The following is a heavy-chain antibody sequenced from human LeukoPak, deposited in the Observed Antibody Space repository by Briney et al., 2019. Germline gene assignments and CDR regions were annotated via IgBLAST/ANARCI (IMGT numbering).Heavy chain of an antibody. CDR2: IYNSGST. V-gene: IGHV4-59*01. Sequence: SETLSLTCTVSGASISSYWWTWIRQPPGKGLEWLGYIYNSGSTRYNPSLKSRVTISVDTSKNQFSLNLTSVTAADTAMYYCAREKDSIVSTARMDVWGRGTTVTVSS. CDR1: GASISSYW. J-gene: IGHJ6*03. D-gene: IGHD5/OR15-5a*01. CDR3: AREKDSIVSTARMDV.